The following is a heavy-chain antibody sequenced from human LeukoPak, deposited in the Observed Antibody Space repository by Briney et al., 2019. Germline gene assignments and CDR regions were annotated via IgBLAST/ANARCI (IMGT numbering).Heavy chain of an antibody. CDR3: ARSIAIFGVVTSSYYYNYMDV. CDR2: ISHRGTT. Sequence: SETLSLTCVVHDGSSSTYSWSWIRQPPGKGLEWIGEISHRGTTDYNPSLKSRVTVSKDTSNNQCSLSMTPVTAADTAVYYCARSIAIFGVVTSSYYYNYMDVWGKGTTVTVSS. D-gene: IGHD3-3*01. CDR1: DGSSSTYS. V-gene: IGHV4-34*01. J-gene: IGHJ6*03.